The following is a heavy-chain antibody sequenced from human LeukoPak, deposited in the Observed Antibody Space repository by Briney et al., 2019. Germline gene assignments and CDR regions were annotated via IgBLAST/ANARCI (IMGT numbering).Heavy chain of an antibody. CDR2: ISSSSSYI. Sequence: KPGGSLRLSCAASGFTFSSYSMNWVRQAPGKGLEWVSSISSSSSYIYYADSVKGRFTISRDNAKNSLYLQMNSLRAEDTAVYYCARDRAPMYYYDSSGYYSPGYWGQGTLVTVSS. CDR3: ARDRAPMYYYDSSGYYSPGY. D-gene: IGHD3-22*01. V-gene: IGHV3-21*01. CDR1: GFTFSSYS. J-gene: IGHJ4*02.